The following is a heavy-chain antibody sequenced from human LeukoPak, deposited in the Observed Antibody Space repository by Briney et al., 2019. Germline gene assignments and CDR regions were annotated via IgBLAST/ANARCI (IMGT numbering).Heavy chain of an antibody. CDR3: AKRTKPLHFDY. J-gene: IGHJ4*02. D-gene: IGHD2-8*01. V-gene: IGHV3-23*01. Sequence: GGSLRLSCAASGFTFSSYAMSWVRQAQGKGLEWVSAISGSGGSTYYADSVKGRFTISRDNSKSTLYLQMNSLRAEDTAVYYCAKRTKPLHFDYWGQGTLVTVSS. CDR2: ISGSGGST. CDR1: GFTFSSYA.